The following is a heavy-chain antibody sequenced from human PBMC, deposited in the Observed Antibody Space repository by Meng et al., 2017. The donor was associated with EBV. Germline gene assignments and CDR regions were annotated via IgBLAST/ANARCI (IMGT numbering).Heavy chain of an antibody. CDR1: GYSFTSYG. D-gene: IGHD3-22*01. J-gene: IGHJ4*02. CDR2: ISAYNGNT. V-gene: IGHV1-18*01. CDR3: ARDGRLYDTPSPFDY. Sequence: QGRRVQSEAEVKKPGASGKVSCKASGYSFTSYGISWVRQAPGQGLEWMGWISAYNGNTNYAQKLQGRVTMTTDTSTSTAYMELRSLRSDDTAVYYCARDGRLYDTPSPFDYWGQGTLVTVSS.